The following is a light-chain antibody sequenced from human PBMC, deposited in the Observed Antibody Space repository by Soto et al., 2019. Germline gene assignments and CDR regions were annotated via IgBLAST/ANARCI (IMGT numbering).Light chain of an antibody. V-gene: IGKV1-39*01. CDR2: AAS. CDR3: QQSYSTTWT. Sequence: IQMTQSPSSLSASVGGRVTITCRGSQSISSYLNWYQQKTGQAPKLLIYAASSLQSGVPSRFSGSGYGTDFNLTISSLQTEDFATYYCQQSYSTTWTFGQGTKVDIK. CDR1: QSISSY. J-gene: IGKJ1*01.